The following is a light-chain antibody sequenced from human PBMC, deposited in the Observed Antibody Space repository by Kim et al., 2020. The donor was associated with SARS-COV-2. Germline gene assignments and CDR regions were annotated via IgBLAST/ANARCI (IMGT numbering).Light chain of an antibody. V-gene: IGKV3-20*01. Sequence: EIVLTQSPGTLSLSPGERATLSCRASQSVRSSYLAWYQQKPGQAPRLLIYGASNRATGIPDRFSGSGSGTDFTLTIRRLEPEDFAVYYCQQYGSSPGTFGQGTKVDIK. J-gene: IGKJ1*01. CDR1: QSVRSSY. CDR2: GAS. CDR3: QQYGSSPGT.